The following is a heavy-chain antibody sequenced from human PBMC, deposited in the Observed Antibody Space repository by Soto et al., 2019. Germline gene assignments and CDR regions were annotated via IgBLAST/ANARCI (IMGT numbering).Heavy chain of an antibody. V-gene: IGHV4-34*01. CDR3: ARSQVKDHGDYVGGNWFDP. Sequence: QVQLQQWDAGLLKPSETLSLSCTVYGGSFRGYYWNWIRQPPGKGLEWIGEINHRGSTNYNPSLKSRLTISIDTSKNQFSLKLSSVTAADTAVYFCARSQVKDHGDYVGGNWFDPCRQGTLVTVSS. CDR2: INHRGST. J-gene: IGHJ5*02. CDR1: GGSFRGYY. D-gene: IGHD4-17*01.